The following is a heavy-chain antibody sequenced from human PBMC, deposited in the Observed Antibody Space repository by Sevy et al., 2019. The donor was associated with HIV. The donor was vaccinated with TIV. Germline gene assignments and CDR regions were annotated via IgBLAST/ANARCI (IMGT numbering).Heavy chain of an antibody. Sequence: GGSLRLSCAASGFTFSNAWMSWVRQAPGKGLEWVGRIKSKTDGGTTDDAEPVKGRFTISRDDSKNTLYLQMNSLKTEDTAVYYCTTDNEYGGNVVNFDYWGQGTLVTVSS. J-gene: IGHJ4*02. CDR1: GFTFSNAW. CDR3: TTDNEYGGNVVNFDY. D-gene: IGHD5-12*01. V-gene: IGHV3-15*01. CDR2: IKSKTDGGTT.